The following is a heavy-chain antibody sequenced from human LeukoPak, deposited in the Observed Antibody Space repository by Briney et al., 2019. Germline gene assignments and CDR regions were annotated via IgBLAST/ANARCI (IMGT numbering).Heavy chain of an antibody. J-gene: IGHJ4*02. CDR2: IYYSGST. D-gene: IGHD3-22*01. CDR3: ARRPADSSGRPNDC. Sequence: SETLSLTCAVSGGSITSSSYYWGWIRQPPGKGLEWIGSIYYSGSTYYSPSLKSRVTISVDTSKNQFSLKLSSVTAADTAVYYCARRPADSSGRPNDCWGQGTLVTVSS. CDR1: GGSITSSSYY. V-gene: IGHV4-39*01.